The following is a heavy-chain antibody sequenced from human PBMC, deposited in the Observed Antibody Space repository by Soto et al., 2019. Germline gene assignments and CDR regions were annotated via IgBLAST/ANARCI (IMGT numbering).Heavy chain of an antibody. J-gene: IGHJ4*02. CDR1: GFTFSSYS. Sequence: PGGSLRLSCAASGFTFSSYSMNWVRQAPGKGLEWVSSISSSSSYIYYADSVKGRFTISRDNAKNSLYLQMNSLRAEDTAVYYCARDSSGWYYFDYWGQGTLVTVSS. V-gene: IGHV3-21*01. CDR2: ISSSSSYI. CDR3: ARDSSGWYYFDY. D-gene: IGHD6-19*01.